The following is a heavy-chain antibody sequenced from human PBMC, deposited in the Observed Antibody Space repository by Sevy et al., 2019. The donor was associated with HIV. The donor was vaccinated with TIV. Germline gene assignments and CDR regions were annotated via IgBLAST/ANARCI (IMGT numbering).Heavy chain of an antibody. CDR2: IKSKTDGGTT. Sequence: GGSLRLSCAASGFTFSNAWMSWVRQAPGKGLEWVGRIKSKTDGGTTDYAAPVKGRFTISRDDSKNTLYLQMNSLKTGDTAVYYCTTVIIFWSGYYNFDYWGQGTLVTVSS. J-gene: IGHJ4*02. CDR1: GFTFSNAW. CDR3: TTVIIFWSGYYNFDY. V-gene: IGHV3-15*01. D-gene: IGHD3-3*01.